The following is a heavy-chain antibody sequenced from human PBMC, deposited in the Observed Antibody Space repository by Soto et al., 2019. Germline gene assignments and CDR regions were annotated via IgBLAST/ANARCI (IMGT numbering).Heavy chain of an antibody. V-gene: IGHV1-69*12. J-gene: IGHJ6*02. CDR3: ARDKDRLQLGGNYYFILDV. CDR1: GGTFWTSV. CDR2: IMPVFRRP. Sequence: QVQLVQSGAEVKKPGSSVKVSCMASGGTFWTSVISWVRQAPGQGLEWVGGIMPVFRRPKYAQNFQDRVTITADESTSTAYMELNSLRSDDTAVYYCARDKDRLQLGGNYYFILDVWGQGTAVTVAS. D-gene: IGHD1-1*01.